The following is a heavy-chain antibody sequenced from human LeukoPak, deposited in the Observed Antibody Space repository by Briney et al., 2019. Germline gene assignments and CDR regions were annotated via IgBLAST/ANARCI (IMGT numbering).Heavy chain of an antibody. Sequence: GGSLRLSCAASGFTSTSYGMHWVRQAPGKGLEWVAVIWSDGSKTYYVDSVKGRFTISRDYSKNTLYLQMSSLRAEDTAVYYCAMHTVIASSWSIDYWGQGTLVTVSS. D-gene: IGHD6-13*01. V-gene: IGHV3-33*01. CDR1: GFTSTSYG. J-gene: IGHJ4*02. CDR3: AMHTVIASSWSIDY. CDR2: IWSDGSKT.